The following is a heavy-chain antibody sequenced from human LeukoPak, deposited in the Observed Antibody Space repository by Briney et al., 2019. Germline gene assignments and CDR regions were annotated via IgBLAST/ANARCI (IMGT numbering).Heavy chain of an antibody. D-gene: IGHD2-15*01. J-gene: IGHJ4*02. CDR2: IYYSGST. CDR1: GGSISSYY. CDR3: AIVSGGSCCGIDY. Sequence: SETLSLTCTVSGGSISSYYWSWIRQPPGKGLEWIGYIYYSGSTNYNPSLKGRVTISVDTSKDQFSLKLSSVTAADTAVYYCAIVSGGSCCGIDYSGQGTLVTVFS. V-gene: IGHV4-59*01.